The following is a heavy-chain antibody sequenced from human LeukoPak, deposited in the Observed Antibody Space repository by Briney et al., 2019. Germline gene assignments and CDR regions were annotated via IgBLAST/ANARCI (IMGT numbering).Heavy chain of an antibody. Sequence: SVKVSCKASGGTFSSYAISWVRQAPGQGLEWMGGIIPIFGTANYAQKFQGRVTITADESTSTAYMELSSLRSEDTAVYYCARVVDVGYSGSYYLDYWGQGTLVTVSS. CDR2: IIPIFGTA. D-gene: IGHD1-26*01. CDR1: GGTFSSYA. J-gene: IGHJ4*02. V-gene: IGHV1-69*13. CDR3: ARVVDVGYSGSYYLDY.